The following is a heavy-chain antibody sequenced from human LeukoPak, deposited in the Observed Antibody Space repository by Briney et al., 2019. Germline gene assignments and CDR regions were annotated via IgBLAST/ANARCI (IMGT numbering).Heavy chain of an antibody. Sequence: GGSLRLSCAASGFTFSSYSMNWVRQAPGKGLEWVSAISGSGGSTYYADSVKGRFTISRDNAKNSLYLQMNSLRAEDTAVYYCARDIHGDYAWDAFDIWGQGTMVTVSS. CDR1: GFTFSSYS. CDR3: ARDIHGDYAWDAFDI. D-gene: IGHD4-17*01. CDR2: ISGSGGST. J-gene: IGHJ3*02. V-gene: IGHV3-21*01.